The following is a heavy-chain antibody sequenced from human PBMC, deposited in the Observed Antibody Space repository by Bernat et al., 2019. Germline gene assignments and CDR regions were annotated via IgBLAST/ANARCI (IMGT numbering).Heavy chain of an antibody. D-gene: IGHD3-16*02. CDR1: GYSISSGYY. J-gene: IGHJ5*02. Sequence: QVQLQESGPGLVKPSETLSLTCAVSGYSISSGYYWGWIRQPPGKGLEWIGSIYHSGSTYYNPSLKSRVTISVDTSKTQFSLKLSSVTAADTAVYYCAREGNYVWGSYRSPRGYNWFDPWGQGTLVTVSS. CDR2: IYHSGST. CDR3: AREGNYVWGSYRSPRGYNWFDP. V-gene: IGHV4-38-2*02.